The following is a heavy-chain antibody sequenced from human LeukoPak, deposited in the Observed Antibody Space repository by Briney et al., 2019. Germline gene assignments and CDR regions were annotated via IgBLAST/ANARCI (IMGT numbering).Heavy chain of an antibody. CDR2: ISAYNGNR. J-gene: IGHJ4*02. CDR3: ARDEDTAMAPGGH. CDR1: GYTFTSYG. D-gene: IGHD5-18*01. Sequence: ASVKVSCKASGYTFTSYGISWVRQAPGQGLEWMGWISAYNGNRNYAQKFQGRVTMTTYTSTRTAYMELRSLRSDDTAVYYCARDEDTAMAPGGHWGQGTLVTVSS. V-gene: IGHV1-18*01.